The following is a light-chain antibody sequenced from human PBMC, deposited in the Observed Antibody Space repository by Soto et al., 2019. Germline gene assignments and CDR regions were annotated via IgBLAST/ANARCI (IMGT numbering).Light chain of an antibody. CDR3: VFYMGNGISL. V-gene: IGLV8-61*01. Sequence: QAVVTQETSFSVSTGGPVTLTCGLTSASVSTSYYPSWYQQTPGQAPRTLIYNTNTRSSGVPDRFSGSLLRNKAPLTITGAQTDEEAYYYYVFYMGNGISLFGGGTKLTVL. CDR2: NTN. J-gene: IGLJ2*01. CDR1: SASVSTSYY.